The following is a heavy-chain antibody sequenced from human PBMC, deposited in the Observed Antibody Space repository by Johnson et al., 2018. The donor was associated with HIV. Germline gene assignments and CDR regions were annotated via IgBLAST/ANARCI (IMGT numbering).Heavy chain of an antibody. D-gene: IGHD1-14*01. CDR2: ISEDGSSQ. J-gene: IGHJ3*02. CDR3: AREGKPQDFTCTLDTFDI. CDR1: GFTFGSYA. Sequence: QLVESGGGLVQPGGSLSQSCAALGFTFGSYAMSGVRQAPGKGLEWVAVISEDGSSQSYEDPVKGRFPSSRDNSENTLYLKMNSLRAKDKAVFYCAREGKPQDFTCTLDTFDIWGQGTMFIVSS. V-gene: IGHV3-30-3*01.